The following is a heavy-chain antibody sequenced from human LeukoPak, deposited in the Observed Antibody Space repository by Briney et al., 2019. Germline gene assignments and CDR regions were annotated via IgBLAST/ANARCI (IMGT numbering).Heavy chain of an antibody. J-gene: IGHJ4*02. Sequence: PSETLSLTCAVYGGSFSGYYWSWIRQPPGKGLEWIGEVNHSGSTNYNPSLKSRVTISVDTSKNQFSLNLTSVTAADTAVYYCAMYSSSWYSADDYWGQGTLVTVSS. CDR1: GGSFSGYY. CDR3: AMYSSSWYSADDY. V-gene: IGHV4-34*01. CDR2: VNHSGST. D-gene: IGHD6-13*01.